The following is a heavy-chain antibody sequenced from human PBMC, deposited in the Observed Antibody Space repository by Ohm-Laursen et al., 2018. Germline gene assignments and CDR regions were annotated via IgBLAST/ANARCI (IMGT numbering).Heavy chain of an antibody. Sequence: SLRLSCAASGFSFTSYAMNWVRQAPGKGLEWVSATSGSGDFTYYADSVKGRFTISRDNSKNTLYLQMNSLRAEDTAVYHCAKAGGWSYSYELDSWGQGALVTVSS. CDR2: TSGSGDFT. D-gene: IGHD3-10*01. J-gene: IGHJ5*01. CDR1: GFSFTSYA. V-gene: IGHV3-23*01. CDR3: AKAGGWSYSYELDS.